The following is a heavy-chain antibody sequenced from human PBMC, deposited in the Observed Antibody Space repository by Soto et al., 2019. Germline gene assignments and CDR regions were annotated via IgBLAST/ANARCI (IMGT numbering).Heavy chain of an antibody. Sequence: QAQLVQSGTEVKKPGSSVKVSCRASGGTFSSKVISWLRQAPGQGLAWMGGIVPLLGTANYAQKFQGRVTISADESTNRAYMELSCLRSEETAVYYCARTFHFDSRGYYDNWFDPWGQGTLVTFSS. CDR2: IVPLLGTA. V-gene: IGHV1-69*12. J-gene: IGHJ5*02. D-gene: IGHD3-22*01. CDR1: GGTFSSKV. CDR3: ARTFHFDSRGYYDNWFDP.